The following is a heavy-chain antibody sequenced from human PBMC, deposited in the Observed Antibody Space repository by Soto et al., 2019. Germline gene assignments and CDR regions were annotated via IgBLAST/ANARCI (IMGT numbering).Heavy chain of an antibody. Sequence: QVQLVQSGAEVKKPGSSVKVSCKASGGTFSSYTISWVRQAPGQGLEWMGRIIPILGIANYAQKFQGRVTITADKSTSAAYMELSSLRSADTAVYYCARGPGVLLWCGEWEYWGQGTLVTVSS. CDR1: GGTFSSYT. J-gene: IGHJ4*02. D-gene: IGHD3-10*01. CDR3: ARGPGVLLWCGEWEY. CDR2: IIPILGIA. V-gene: IGHV1-69*02.